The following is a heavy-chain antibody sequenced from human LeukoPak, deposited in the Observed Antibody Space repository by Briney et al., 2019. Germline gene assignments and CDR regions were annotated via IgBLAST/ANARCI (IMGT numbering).Heavy chain of an antibody. CDR3: ARDRSGSYGY. D-gene: IGHD1-26*01. Sequence: GGSLRLSCAASEFTFSSYEMNWVRRAPGKGLEWEAFIMYDGSDKYYADSVKGRFTISRDNSKNTLFLQMNSLRAEDTAVYYCARDRSGSYGYRGQGTLVTVSS. J-gene: IGHJ4*02. CDR1: EFTFSSYE. CDR2: IMYDGSDK. V-gene: IGHV3-33*08.